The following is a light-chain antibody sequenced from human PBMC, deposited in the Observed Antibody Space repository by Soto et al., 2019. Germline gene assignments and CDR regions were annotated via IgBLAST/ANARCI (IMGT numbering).Light chain of an antibody. CDR3: QQRQYWPPIT. CDR2: GAS. CDR1: QCVSRY. J-gene: IGKJ5*01. V-gene: IGKV3-11*01. Sequence: EIVLTQSPATLSLSPGERATLSCRASQCVSRYLAWYQQKPGQAPRLLIHGASTRATGFPARFSGSGSGTDFNLTISTLEPEDFAVYYCQQRQYWPPITFGQGTRLEI.